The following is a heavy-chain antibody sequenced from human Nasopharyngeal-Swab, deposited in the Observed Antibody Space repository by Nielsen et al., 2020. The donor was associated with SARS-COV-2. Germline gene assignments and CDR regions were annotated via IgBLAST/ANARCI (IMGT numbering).Heavy chain of an antibody. CDR3: ARGRRRYFYYDYVWGSYPVGGYFDY. Sequence: ASVTVSCKASGFTFTSYGISWVRQAPGQGLEWMGWISAYNGNTNYAQKLQGRVTMTTDTSTSTAYMELRSLRSDDSAVYYCARGRRRYFYYDYVWGSYPVGGYFDYWGQGTLVTVSS. CDR2: ISAYNGNT. J-gene: IGHJ4*02. CDR1: GFTFTSYG. D-gene: IGHD3-16*02. V-gene: IGHV1-18*04.